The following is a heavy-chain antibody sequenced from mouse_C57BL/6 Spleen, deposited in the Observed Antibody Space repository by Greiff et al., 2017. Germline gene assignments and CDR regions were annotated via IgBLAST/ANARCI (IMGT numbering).Heavy chain of an antibody. CDR2: ISSGGSYT. V-gene: IGHV5-6*01. D-gene: IGHD1-1*01. CDR1: GFTFSSYG. Sequence: EVNVVESGGDLVKPGGSLKLSCAASGFTFSSYGMSWVRQTPDKRLEWVATISSGGSYTYYPDSVKGRFTISRDNAKNTLYLQMSSLKSEDTAMYYCARYYYGSSYVYYFDYWGQGTTLTVSS. CDR3: ARYYYGSSYVYYFDY. J-gene: IGHJ2*01.